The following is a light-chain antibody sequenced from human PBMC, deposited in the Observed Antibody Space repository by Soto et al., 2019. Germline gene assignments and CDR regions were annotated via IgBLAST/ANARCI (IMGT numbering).Light chain of an antibody. CDR3: CSYAGSRTHVV. Sequence: QSALTQPASVSGSPGQSITISCTGTSSDVGSYNLVSWYQQHPGKAPKLMIYEVSKRPSGVSNRFSGSKSGNTASLTISGLQAEDEADYYCCSYAGSRTHVVFGGGTTLTVL. CDR2: EVS. J-gene: IGLJ2*01. V-gene: IGLV2-23*02. CDR1: SSDVGSYNL.